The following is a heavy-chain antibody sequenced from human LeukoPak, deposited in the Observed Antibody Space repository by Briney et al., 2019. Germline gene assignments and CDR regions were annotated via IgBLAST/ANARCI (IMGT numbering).Heavy chain of an antibody. Sequence: ASVKVSCKASGYTFTSYGISWVRQASGQGLEWMGWISAYNGNTNYAQKLQGRVTMTTDTSTSTAYMELRSLRSDDTAVYYCARDLGFATMPRYYYGMDVWGQGTTVTVSS. CDR1: GYTFTSYG. CDR2: ISAYNGNT. D-gene: IGHD2-2*01. J-gene: IGHJ6*02. CDR3: ARDLGFATMPRYYYGMDV. V-gene: IGHV1-18*01.